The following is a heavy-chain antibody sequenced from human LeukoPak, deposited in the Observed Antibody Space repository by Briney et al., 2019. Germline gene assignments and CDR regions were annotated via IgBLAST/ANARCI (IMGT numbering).Heavy chain of an antibody. J-gene: IGHJ4*02. Sequence: ASVKVSCKASGYTFTGYHMHWVRQAPGQGLEWMGWINPNSGGTNYAQKFQGRVTMTRDKSISTAYMELSRLRSDDTAVYCCARDVDYYDSSGYYYDFDYWGQGTLVTVSS. CDR1: GYTFTGYH. CDR3: ARDVDYYDSSGYYYDFDY. D-gene: IGHD3-22*01. V-gene: IGHV1-2*02. CDR2: INPNSGGT.